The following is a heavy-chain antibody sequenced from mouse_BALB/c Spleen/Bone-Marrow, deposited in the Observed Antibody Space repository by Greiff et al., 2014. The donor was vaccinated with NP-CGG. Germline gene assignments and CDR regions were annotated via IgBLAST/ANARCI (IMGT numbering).Heavy chain of an antibody. CDR1: GFSLNNYG. CDR2: IWAGGGT. CDR3: VSELGEFAY. J-gene: IGHJ3*01. V-gene: IGHV2-9*02. Sequence: QVQLQQSGPGLVAPSQSLSISCTVSGFSLNNYGVHWVRQPPGKGLEWLGVIWAGGGTNYNSTLMSRLSVIKDNSKSQVFLKMNSLQTDDTAMYYCVSELGEFAYWGQGTLVTVSA.